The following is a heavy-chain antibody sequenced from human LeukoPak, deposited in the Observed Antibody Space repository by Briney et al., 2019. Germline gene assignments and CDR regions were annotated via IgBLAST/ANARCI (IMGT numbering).Heavy chain of an antibody. CDR2: ISRSGSTK. D-gene: IGHD3-9*01. J-gene: IGHJ3*02. CDR1: GFTFSDYN. CDR3: AKELRTVRYFDWYAFDI. Sequence: PGGSLRLSCAASGFTFSDYNMRWIRQAPGKGLEWVSSISRSGSTKYYADSVKGRFTISRDNAKNTLYLQMNSLRAEDTAVYYCAKELRTVRYFDWYAFDIWGQGTMVTVSS. V-gene: IGHV3-11*04.